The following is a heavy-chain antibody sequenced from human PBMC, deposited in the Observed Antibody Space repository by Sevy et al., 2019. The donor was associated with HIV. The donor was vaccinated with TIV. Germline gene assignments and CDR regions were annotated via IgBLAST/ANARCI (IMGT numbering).Heavy chain of an antibody. Sequence: GGSLRLSCAASGFTFSSYAMHWVRQAPGKGLEYVSAISSNGGSTYYANSVKGRFTISRDNSRNTLFLQMDSLRAEDTAVYYCARDPRMYGDYLLAYFDYWGQGTLVTVSS. CDR1: GFTFSSYA. D-gene: IGHD2-8*01. CDR2: ISSNGGST. V-gene: IGHV3-64*01. CDR3: ARDPRMYGDYLLAYFDY. J-gene: IGHJ4*02.